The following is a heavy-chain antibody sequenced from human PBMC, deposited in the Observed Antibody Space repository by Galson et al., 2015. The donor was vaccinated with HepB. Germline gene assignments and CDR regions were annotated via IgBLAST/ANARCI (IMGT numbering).Heavy chain of an antibody. J-gene: IGHJ3*01. CDR1: GFTFNNYA. CDR3: AKEIGRPPWLYAFDV. D-gene: IGHD1-26*01. V-gene: IGHV3-23*01. CDR2: VSAGGADT. Sequence: SLRLSCAASGFTFNNYAMNWVRQAPGKGLEWVSAVSAGGADTYYADSVKGRFTISRDNSKNTVYVQMNSLRAEDTAVYYCAKEIGRPPWLYAFDVWGQGTMVTVSS.